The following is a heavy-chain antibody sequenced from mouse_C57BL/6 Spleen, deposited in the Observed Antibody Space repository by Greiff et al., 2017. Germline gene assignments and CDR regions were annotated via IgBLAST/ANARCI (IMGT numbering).Heavy chain of an antibody. D-gene: IGHD3-2*02. CDR2: INPNNGGT. V-gene: IGHV1-22*01. J-gene: IGHJ2*01. CDR1: GYTFTDYN. CDR3: AGDSSGYVAFDY. Sequence: VQLQQSGPELVKPGASVKMSCKASGYTFTDYNMHWVKQSHGKSLEWIGYINPNNGGTSYTQKFKGKATLTVNKSSSTAYMELRSLTSEDSTVDYCAGDSSGYVAFDYWGQGTTLTVSS.